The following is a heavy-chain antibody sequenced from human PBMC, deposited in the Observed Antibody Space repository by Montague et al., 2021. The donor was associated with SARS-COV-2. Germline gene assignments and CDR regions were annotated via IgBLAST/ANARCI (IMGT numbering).Heavy chain of an antibody. CDR1: GFIFSSYE. Sequence: SLRLSCAAPGFIFSSYEINLVRQAPGKGLEWISYISSSGGGSTKHYTDSVKGRFTFSRDNAKNSLYLQMNSLRVEDTAIYYCARDRDWDDWCGMDVWGQGTTVTVSS. CDR3: ARDRDWDDWCGMDV. CDR2: ISSSGGGSTK. J-gene: IGHJ6*02. D-gene: IGHD2-21*01. V-gene: IGHV3-48*03.